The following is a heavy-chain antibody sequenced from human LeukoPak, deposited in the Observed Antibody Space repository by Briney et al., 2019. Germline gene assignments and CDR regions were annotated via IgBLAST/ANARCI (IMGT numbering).Heavy chain of an antibody. CDR3: VRGEVWFGDDAFDI. CDR1: GGSISSYY. Sequence: PSETLSLTCTVSGGSISSYYWSWIRQPPGKGLEWIGYIYYSGSTNYNPSLKSRVTISVDTSKNQFSLKLSSVTAADTAVYYCVRGEVWFGDDAFDIWGQGTMVTVSS. J-gene: IGHJ3*02. CDR2: IYYSGST. D-gene: IGHD3-10*01. V-gene: IGHV4-59*01.